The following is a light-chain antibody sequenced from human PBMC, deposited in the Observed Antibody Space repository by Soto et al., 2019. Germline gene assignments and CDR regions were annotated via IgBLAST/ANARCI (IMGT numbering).Light chain of an antibody. CDR3: QNNDSSPLT. CDR2: AAS. V-gene: IGKV1-27*01. J-gene: IGKJ1*01. Sequence: EIQMTQSPSSLSASVGDRVTITCRASQGISNYLAWYQQKPGKVPNFLIYAASTWQSGVPSRFSGSGSGTDFTLTSSLLQHEYVASYCCQNNDSSPLTFGQGTKVEIK. CDR1: QGISNY.